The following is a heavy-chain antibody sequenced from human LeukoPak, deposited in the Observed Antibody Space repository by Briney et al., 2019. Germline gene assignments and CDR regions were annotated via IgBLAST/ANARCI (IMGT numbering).Heavy chain of an antibody. CDR2: INPKSGVT. Sequence: GASVKVSCKASGYTFTDYYLHWVRQAPGQGLEWMGWINPKSGVTDSKMKFQGRVTLTRDTSITTAYMELISLTSDDAAVYYCARAGGYCGSTSCYSGYYYFMDVWGKGTTVTVSS. J-gene: IGHJ6*03. CDR1: GYTFTDYY. V-gene: IGHV1-2*02. D-gene: IGHD2-2*01. CDR3: ARAGGYCGSTSCYSGYYYFMDV.